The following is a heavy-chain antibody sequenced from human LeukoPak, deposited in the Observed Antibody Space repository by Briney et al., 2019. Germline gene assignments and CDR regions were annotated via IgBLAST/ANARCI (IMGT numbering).Heavy chain of an antibody. CDR1: GYTFTSYG. D-gene: IGHD3-22*01. J-gene: IGHJ6*02. CDR2: ISAYNGNT. Sequence: ASVKVSCKASGYTFTSYGISWVRQAPGQGLEWMGWISAYNGNTNYAQKLQGRVTMTTDTSTSTAYMELRSLRSDDTAVYYCARDSDSSGYRDYGMDVWGQGTTVTVSS. V-gene: IGHV1-18*01. CDR3: ARDSDSSGYRDYGMDV.